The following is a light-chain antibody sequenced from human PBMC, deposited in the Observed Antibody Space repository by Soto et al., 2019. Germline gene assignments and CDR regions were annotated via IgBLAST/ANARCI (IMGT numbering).Light chain of an antibody. CDR1: QNINNS. CDR2: DAS. J-gene: IGKJ5*01. V-gene: IGKV1-33*01. CDR3: QQYENLPT. Sequence: IPMSLSPSYLSASVGDRVTLTCQASQNINNSLNWYQQKPGRATKLLIYDASNLEAGVPSRFRGSGSGTDFTFTISRLQPEDIATYYCQQYENLPTFGQGTRLEIK.